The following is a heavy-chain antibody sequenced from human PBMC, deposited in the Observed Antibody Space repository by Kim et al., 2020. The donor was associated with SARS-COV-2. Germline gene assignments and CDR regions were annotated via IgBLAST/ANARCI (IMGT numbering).Heavy chain of an antibody. D-gene: IGHD4-17*01. V-gene: IGHV3-30*18. CDR1: GFSFSSYG. Sequence: GGSLRLSCAASGFSFSSYGMHWVRQAPGKGLEWVALIPYDGSNKYYADPVRGRFTISRDSSTNTLYLQMNSLRAEDTAVYYCAKDRENYGGNSDREFDYWGQGTLVTVSS. CDR2: IPYDGSNK. CDR3: AKDRENYGGNSDREFDY. J-gene: IGHJ4*02.